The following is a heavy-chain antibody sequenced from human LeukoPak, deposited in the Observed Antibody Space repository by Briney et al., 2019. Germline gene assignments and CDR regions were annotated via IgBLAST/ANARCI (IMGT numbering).Heavy chain of an antibody. CDR3: ARDPVAADY. Sequence: SETLSLTCTVSGGSISSYYWSWIRQPPGKGLEWIGYIFDSGSTNYNPSLKSRVTISVDTPKSQFSLRLSSVTAADTAVYYCARDPVAADYWGQGTLVTVSS. V-gene: IGHV4-59*12. D-gene: IGHD4-23*01. CDR1: GGSISSYY. CDR2: IFDSGST. J-gene: IGHJ4*02.